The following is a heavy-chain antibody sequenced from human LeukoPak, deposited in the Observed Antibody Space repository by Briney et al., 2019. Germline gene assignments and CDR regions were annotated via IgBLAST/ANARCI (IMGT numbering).Heavy chain of an antibody. CDR2: IYYSGST. J-gene: IGHJ4*02. CDR1: GGSISSYY. D-gene: IGHD4-17*01. V-gene: IGHV4-59*01. CDR3: ACSYGDYGALDY. Sequence: SETLSLTCTVSGGSISSYYWSWIRQPPGKGLEWIGYIYYSGSTDYNPSLKSRVTISVDTSKNQFSLKLSSVTAADTVVYYCACSYGDYGALDYWGQGTLVTVSS.